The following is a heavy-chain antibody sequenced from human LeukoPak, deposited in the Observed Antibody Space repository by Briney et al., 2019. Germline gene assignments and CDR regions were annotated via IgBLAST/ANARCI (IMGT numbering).Heavy chain of an antibody. Sequence: PGRSLRLSCTASGFTFDDYAMSWVRQAPGKGLEWVGFIRSKAYGGTTEYAASVKGRFTISRDDSKSIAYLQMNSLKTEDTAVYYCTRDSRILDVWGQGTTVTVSS. CDR2: IRSKAYGGTT. CDR1: GFTFDDYA. CDR3: TRDSRILDV. V-gene: IGHV3-49*04. D-gene: IGHD2-15*01. J-gene: IGHJ6*02.